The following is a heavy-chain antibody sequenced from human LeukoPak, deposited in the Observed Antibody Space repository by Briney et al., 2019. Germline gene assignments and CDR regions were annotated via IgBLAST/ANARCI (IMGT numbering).Heavy chain of an antibody. CDR3: ASSYYDTVGFSPFDY. CDR1: GGSFSGYY. D-gene: IGHD3-22*01. V-gene: IGHV4-34*01. CDR2: VNDSGSA. Sequence: SETLSLTCAVYGGSFSGYYWSWIRQTPLKGLEWLGKVNDSGSANYNPSLRSRVTISVDTSKNQFSMKLTSVTAADTAVYFCASSYYDTVGFSPFDYWGQGTLVTVSS. J-gene: IGHJ4*02.